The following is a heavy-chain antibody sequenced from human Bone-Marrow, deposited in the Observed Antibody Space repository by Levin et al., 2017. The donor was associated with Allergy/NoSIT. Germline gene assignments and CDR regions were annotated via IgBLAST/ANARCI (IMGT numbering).Heavy chain of an antibody. CDR1: GFTFSNYA. CDR3: AKDVSRGNCYDS. CDR2: ISGSGGST. Sequence: GESLKISCAASGFTFSNYAMTWVRQAPGKGLEWVSSISGSGGSTYYADSVKGRFTISRENSKNTLYLQMNSLRAEDTAIYYCAKDVSRGNCYDSWGQGTLVTVS. V-gene: IGHV3-23*01. J-gene: IGHJ4*02. D-gene: IGHD4-23*01.